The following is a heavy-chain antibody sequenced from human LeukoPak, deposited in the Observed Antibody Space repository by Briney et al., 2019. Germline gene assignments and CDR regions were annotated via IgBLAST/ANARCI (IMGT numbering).Heavy chain of an antibody. J-gene: IGHJ4*02. CDR2: IYVSGST. V-gene: IGHV4-4*07. CDR3: AREIPYSSSWYYFDY. CDR1: DGSISNYY. D-gene: IGHD6-13*01. Sequence: SETLSLTCTVSDGSISNYYWTWIRQPAGKGLEWIGRIYVSGSTNYNPSLKSRVTMSVDTSKNQFSLKLSSVTAADTAVYYCAREIPYSSSWYYFDYWGQGTLVTVSS.